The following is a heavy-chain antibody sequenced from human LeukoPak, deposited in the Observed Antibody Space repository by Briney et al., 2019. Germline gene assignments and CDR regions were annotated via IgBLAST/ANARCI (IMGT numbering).Heavy chain of an antibody. CDR3: ARDPGFWSGYYNY. CDR2: IKQDGSEK. CDR1: GFTFSSYW. D-gene: IGHD3-3*01. V-gene: IGHV3-7*01. Sequence: GGSLRLSCAASGFTFSSYWMSWVGQAPGKGLEWVANIKQDGSEKYYVDSVKGRFTISRDNAKNSLYLQMNSLRAEDTAVYYCARDPGFWSGYYNYWGQGTLVTVSS. J-gene: IGHJ4*02.